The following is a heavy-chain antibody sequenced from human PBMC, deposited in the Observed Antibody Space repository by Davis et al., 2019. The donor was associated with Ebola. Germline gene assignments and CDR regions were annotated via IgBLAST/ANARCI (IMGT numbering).Heavy chain of an antibody. CDR2: IYPGDSDT. CDR3: ARRTARPHWYFDV. Sequence: GESLKISCHGSGYSFATSWIAWVRQMPGKGLEWMGLIYPGDSDTRYSPSFQGQVTISVDKSMNTAYLQWTSLKASDTAMYYCARRTARPHWYFDVWGRGTVVTVSS. D-gene: IGHD2-21*02. CDR1: GYSFATSW. V-gene: IGHV5-51*01. J-gene: IGHJ2*01.